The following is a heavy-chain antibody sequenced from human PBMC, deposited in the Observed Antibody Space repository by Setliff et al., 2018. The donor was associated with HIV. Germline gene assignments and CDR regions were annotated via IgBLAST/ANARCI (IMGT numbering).Heavy chain of an antibody. CDR3: ARGVRGVVNGMEV. D-gene: IGHD3-10*01. Sequence: GGSLRLACAASGFSFSSYWMHWVRQAPGKGRGWVSRINTDGSSTSYADSVNGRCTISRDNAKNTLYLQMNSLRAEDTAVYYCARGVRGVVNGMEVGGQGTTVTVSS. J-gene: IGHJ6*02. V-gene: IGHV3-74*01. CDR2: INTDGSST. CDR1: GFSFSSYW.